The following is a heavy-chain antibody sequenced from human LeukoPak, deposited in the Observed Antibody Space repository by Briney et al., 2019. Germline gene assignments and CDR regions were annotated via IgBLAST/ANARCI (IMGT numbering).Heavy chain of an antibody. Sequence: PSETLSLTCTVSGGSISSYYWSWIRQPPGKGLEWIGYIYYSGSTNYNPSLKSRATISVDTSKNQFSLKLSSVTAADTAVYYCARCIAAASFDPWGQGTLVTVSS. D-gene: IGHD6-13*01. CDR3: ARCIAAASFDP. CDR2: IYYSGST. J-gene: IGHJ5*02. CDR1: GGSISSYY. V-gene: IGHV4-59*08.